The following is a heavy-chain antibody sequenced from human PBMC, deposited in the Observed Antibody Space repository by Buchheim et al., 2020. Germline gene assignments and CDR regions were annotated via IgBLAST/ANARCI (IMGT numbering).Heavy chain of an antibody. V-gene: IGHV3-23*01. Sequence: EVQLLESGGGLVQPGGSLRLSCAASGFTFNNYALSWVRQAPGEGLEWVSAISGSGGNTYYADSVKGRFTISRDNSKHTPYLQMDSLRAEDTAVYYCAKDRGELEFLFGYWGQGTL. CDR2: ISGSGGNT. CDR1: GFTFNNYA. J-gene: IGHJ4*02. CDR3: AKDRGELEFLFGY. D-gene: IGHD1-1*01.